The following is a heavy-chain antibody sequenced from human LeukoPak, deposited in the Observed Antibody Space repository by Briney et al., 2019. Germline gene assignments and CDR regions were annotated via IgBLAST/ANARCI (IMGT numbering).Heavy chain of an antibody. CDR3: AKDNGQKVGVSSFDY. CDR1: GYTFTSYA. D-gene: IGHD3-10*01. V-gene: IGHV7-4-1*02. J-gene: IGHJ4*02. CDR2: INTNTGNP. Sequence: GASVKVSCKASGYTFTSYAMNWVRQAPGQGLEWMGWINTNTGNPTYAQGFTGRFVFSLDTSVSTTYLQISSLKAEDTAVYYCAKDNGQKVGVSSFDYWGQGTLVTVSS.